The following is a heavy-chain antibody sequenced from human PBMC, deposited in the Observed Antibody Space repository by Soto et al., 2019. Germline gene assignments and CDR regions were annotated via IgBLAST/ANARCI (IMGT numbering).Heavy chain of an antibody. Sequence: GASVKVSCKASGGTFSSYAISWVRQAPGQGLEWMGWVSGNNGASNPAPKVQGRITMTLDTSTGVSYMALRSLRSDDTAIYYCVRDQKYFRVNGNWFDSSGQGTLVPFSS. CDR3: VRDQKYFRVNGNWFDS. J-gene: IGHJ5*01. D-gene: IGHD2-2*01. CDR2: VSGNNGAS. CDR1: GGTFSSYA. V-gene: IGHV1-18*01.